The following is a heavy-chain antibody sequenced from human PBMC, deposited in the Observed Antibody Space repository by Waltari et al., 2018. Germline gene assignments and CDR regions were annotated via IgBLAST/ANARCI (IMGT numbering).Heavy chain of an antibody. CDR3: ARDLPSGAPGFDY. Sequence: EVQLVESGGGLVQPGGSLRLSCAASEFTFSTYWMSWVRQAPGKGLEWVANIKQDGSEKLYVDSVKGRFTISRDNAKNSVYLQMNSLRAEDTAVYYCARDLPSGAPGFDYWGQGTLVSVSS. D-gene: IGHD3-10*01. CDR1: EFTFSTYW. CDR2: IKQDGSEK. J-gene: IGHJ4*02. V-gene: IGHV3-7*01.